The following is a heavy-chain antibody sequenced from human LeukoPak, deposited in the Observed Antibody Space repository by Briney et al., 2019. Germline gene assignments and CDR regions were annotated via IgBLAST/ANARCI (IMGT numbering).Heavy chain of an antibody. CDR1: GGSISTYY. CDR3: ARGGNYWPQWWFDP. D-gene: IGHD1-26*01. V-gene: IGHV4-59*01. Sequence: PSETLSLTCTVSGGSISTYYWSWIRQPPGKGLEWIGYIYYTGSTSYNPSLKSRVTLSLDASKNQFSLELNSVTPADTAVYYCARGGNYWPQWWFDPWGRGTLVSISS. J-gene: IGHJ5*02. CDR2: IYYTGST.